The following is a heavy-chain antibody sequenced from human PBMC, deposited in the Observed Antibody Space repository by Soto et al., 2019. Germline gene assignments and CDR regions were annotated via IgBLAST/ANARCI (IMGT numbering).Heavy chain of an antibody. Sequence: SETLSLTCTFSGCSISSGGYYLSWIRQHPGKGLEWIGYIYYSGSTYYNPSLKSRVTISVDTSKNQFSLKLSSVTAADTAVYYCARDLDSSGYLDYWGQGTLVTVSS. CDR1: GCSISSGGYY. V-gene: IGHV4-31*03. CDR3: ARDLDSSGYLDY. D-gene: IGHD3-22*01. J-gene: IGHJ4*02. CDR2: IYYSGST.